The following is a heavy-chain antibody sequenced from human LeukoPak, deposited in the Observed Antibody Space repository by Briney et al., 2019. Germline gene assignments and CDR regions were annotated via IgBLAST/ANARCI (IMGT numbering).Heavy chain of an antibody. V-gene: IGHV1-8*01. CDR1: GYTFTTYD. CDR3: ARGRGSGHKENWFDP. J-gene: IGHJ5*02. Sequence: GASVKASCKASGYTFTTYDINWVRQATGQGLEWMGWMNPNSGNTGYTQKFQGRVTMTRNTSISTAYMELSSLRSEDTAVYYCARGRGSGHKENWFDPWGLGTLVTVSS. D-gene: IGHD6-19*01. CDR2: MNPNSGNT.